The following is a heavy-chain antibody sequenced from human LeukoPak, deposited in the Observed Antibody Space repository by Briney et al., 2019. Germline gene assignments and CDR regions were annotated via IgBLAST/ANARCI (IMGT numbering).Heavy chain of an antibody. Sequence: PSETLSLTCTVSGGSISSYYWSWIRQPPGKGLEWIGYIYYSGSTNYKPTLRSRVTISVDTSKNQFSLRLYSVTAADTAVYYYARGASTSPYYYGMDIWGQGTTVTVSS. J-gene: IGHJ6*02. CDR3: ARGASTSPYYYGMDI. CDR2: IYYSGST. V-gene: IGHV4-59*01. CDR1: GGSISSYY. D-gene: IGHD6-6*01.